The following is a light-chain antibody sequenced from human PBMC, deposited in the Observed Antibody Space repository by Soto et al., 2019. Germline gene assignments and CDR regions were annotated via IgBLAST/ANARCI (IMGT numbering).Light chain of an antibody. Sequence: QSALTQPASVSGSPGQSITISCTGTSSDIGNHNYVSWYQQYPGKAPKLIIYEVNNRPSGVSSRFSGSKSGYTASLTISGLQTEDEGVYYCNSYTTTSPVFGGGTKLTVL. CDR1: SSDIGNHNY. CDR2: EVN. V-gene: IGLV2-14*01. J-gene: IGLJ2*01. CDR3: NSYTTTSPV.